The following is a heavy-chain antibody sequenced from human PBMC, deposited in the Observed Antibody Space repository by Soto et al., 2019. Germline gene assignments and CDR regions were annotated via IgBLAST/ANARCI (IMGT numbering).Heavy chain of an antibody. D-gene: IGHD3-10*01. J-gene: IGHJ4*02. V-gene: IGHV1-3*05. Sequence: QVQLVQSGAEEKKPGASVNVSCKASGYTFTTYAMHWVRQAPGQRLEWMGWLNAGNSNTKYSQKFQGRVTITRDTSASTAYMELSSLRSEDTAVYYCARDRGLTIDYWGQGTLVTVSS. CDR3: ARDRGLTIDY. CDR1: GYTFTTYA. CDR2: LNAGNSNT.